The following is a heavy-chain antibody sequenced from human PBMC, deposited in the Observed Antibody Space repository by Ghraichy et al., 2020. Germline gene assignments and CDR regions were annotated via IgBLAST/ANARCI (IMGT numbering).Heavy chain of an antibody. D-gene: IGHD3-16*01. J-gene: IGHJ6*02. CDR2: NSYSGST. CDR3: ARHLITSVQYPNRMDV. CDR1: GGSISTTSYY. V-gene: IGHV4-39*01. Sequence: SQTLSLTCTVSGGSISTTSYYWGWIRQPPGKGLEWIGTNSYSGSTYYNPSLRSRVTISIDTSKNQFSLHLSSVTAADTALYFCARHLITSVQYPNRMDVWGPGTTVTVSS.